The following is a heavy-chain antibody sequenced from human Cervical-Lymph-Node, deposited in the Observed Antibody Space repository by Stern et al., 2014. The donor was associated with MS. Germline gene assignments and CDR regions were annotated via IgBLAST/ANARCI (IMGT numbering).Heavy chain of an antibody. D-gene: IGHD4-17*01. V-gene: IGHV1-46*01. Sequence: QVQLAQSGAEVKKPGASVKVSCKASGYTFTSYYMHWVRQAPGQGLEWMGIINPSGGSTSYAQKFQGRVTMTRDTSTSTVYMELSSLRSEDTAVYYCATTVTTWDYFDYWGQGTLVTVSS. J-gene: IGHJ4*02. CDR3: ATTVTTWDYFDY. CDR2: INPSGGST. CDR1: GYTFTSYY.